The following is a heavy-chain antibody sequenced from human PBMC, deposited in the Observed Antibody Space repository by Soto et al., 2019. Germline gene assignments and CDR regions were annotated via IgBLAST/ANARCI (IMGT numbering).Heavy chain of an antibody. Sequence: GESLKISCKGSGYSFTSYWIGWVRQMPGKGLEWMGIIYPGDSDTRYSPSFQGQVTISADKSISTAYLQWSSLKASDAAMYYCARPLEYSSSEDAFDIWGQGTTVTVSS. CDR1: GYSFTSYW. J-gene: IGHJ3*02. V-gene: IGHV5-51*01. CDR2: IYPGDSDT. CDR3: ARPLEYSSSEDAFDI. D-gene: IGHD6-6*01.